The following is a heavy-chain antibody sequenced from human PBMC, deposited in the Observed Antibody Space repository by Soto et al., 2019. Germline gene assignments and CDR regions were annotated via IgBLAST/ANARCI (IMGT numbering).Heavy chain of an antibody. CDR3: ARVSPPPRLCLDY. CDR2: IYHSGST. CDR1: GGSISSSNW. Sequence: QVQLQESGPGLVKPSGTLSLTCAVSGGSISSSNWWSWVRQPPGKGLEWIGEIYHSGSTNYNPSPKSRVTRPVDKSKNQFSRKLRSVTAADTAVYYCARVSPPPRLCLDYWGQGTLVTVSS. V-gene: IGHV4-4*02. D-gene: IGHD6-25*01. J-gene: IGHJ4*02.